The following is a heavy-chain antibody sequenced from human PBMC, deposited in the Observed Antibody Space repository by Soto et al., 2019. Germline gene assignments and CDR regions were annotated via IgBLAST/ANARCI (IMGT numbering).Heavy chain of an antibody. J-gene: IGHJ4*02. CDR3: AKDALAYYDFWS. CDR1: GLTFSSYA. D-gene: IGHD3-3*01. Sequence: GGSLRLSCAASGLTFSSYAMSWVRQAPGKGLEWVSHISNSGRSTKYADSVKGRFTISRDNSKNTLYLQMNSLRAEDTAIYYSAKDALAYYDFWSWGQGTLVTVSS. CDR2: ISNSGRST. V-gene: IGHV3-23*01.